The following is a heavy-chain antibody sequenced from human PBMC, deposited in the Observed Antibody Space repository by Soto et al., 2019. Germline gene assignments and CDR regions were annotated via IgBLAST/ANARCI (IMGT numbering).Heavy chain of an antibody. V-gene: IGHV4-59*01. CDR2: ISSSGFT. CDR1: GGSITPYY. Sequence: QEQLQESGPGLVKPSETLSLTSTVSGGSITPYYWSWIRQPPGKRLEWIGYISSSGFTNYNPSLNSRVTISVDTSKNQFSLKLSSVTAADTAVYYCVRDCYSSSCFDLWGQGTLVTVSS. D-gene: IGHD6-13*01. J-gene: IGHJ4*02. CDR3: VRDCYSSSCFDL.